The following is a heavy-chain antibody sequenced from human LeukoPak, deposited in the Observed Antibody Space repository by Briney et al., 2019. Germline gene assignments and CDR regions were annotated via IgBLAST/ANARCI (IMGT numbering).Heavy chain of an antibody. Sequence: SETLSLTCTVSGGSISSSTYYWGWIRQPPGKGLEWIGSIYYSGSTFYNPSLKSRVTISVDTSKNQFSLKLSSVTAADTAVYYCARHGRATAMLLNWFDPWGQGTLVTVSS. J-gene: IGHJ5*02. V-gene: IGHV4-39*01. CDR1: GGSISSSTYY. D-gene: IGHD5-18*01. CDR3: ARHGRATAMLLNWFDP. CDR2: IYYSGST.